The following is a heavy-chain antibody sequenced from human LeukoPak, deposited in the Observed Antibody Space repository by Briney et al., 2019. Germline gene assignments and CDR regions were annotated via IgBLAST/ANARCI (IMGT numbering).Heavy chain of an antibody. V-gene: IGHV3-23*01. CDR2: ISGSGNYM. CDR1: GFTLDTYG. D-gene: IGHD2-21*02. J-gene: IGHJ5*01. Sequence: QPGGSLRLSCAASGFTLDTYGMSWVRQAPGKGLEWVSSISGSGNYMYYNDSVKGPLTISTDNSKNTLLLQMNSLRAEDSAVYYCAKGGHPAVVTTRFDSWGQGTLVTVSS. CDR3: AKGGHPAVVTTRFDS.